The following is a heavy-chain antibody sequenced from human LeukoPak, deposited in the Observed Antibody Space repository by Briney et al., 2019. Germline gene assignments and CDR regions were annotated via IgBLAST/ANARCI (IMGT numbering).Heavy chain of an antibody. CDR3: AKTRGATIYYGMDV. CDR2: ISYDGSNK. Sequence: GGSLRLSCAASGFTFSSYGMHWVRQAPGKGLEWVADISYDGSNKYYADSVKGRFTISRDNSKNTLYLQMNSPRAEDTAVYYWAKTRGATIYYGMDVWGQGPTVTVSS. V-gene: IGHV3-30*18. D-gene: IGHD1-26*01. J-gene: IGHJ6*02. CDR1: GFTFSSYG.